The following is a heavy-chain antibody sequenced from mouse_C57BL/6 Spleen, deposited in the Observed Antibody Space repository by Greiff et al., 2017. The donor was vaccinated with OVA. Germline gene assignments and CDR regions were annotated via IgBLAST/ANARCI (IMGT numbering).Heavy chain of an antibody. CDR1: GYTFPSYW. D-gene: IGHD2-10*02. V-gene: IGHV1-55*01. Sequence: VQLQQPGAELVKPGASVKMSCKASGYTFPSYWITLVKLRPGQGLEWIGDIYPGSGSTNYNEKFKSKATLTVDTSSSTAYMQLSSLTSEDSAVYYCARRSNVWDYYAMDYWGQGTSVTVSS. CDR3: ARRSNVWDYYAMDY. J-gene: IGHJ4*01. CDR2: IYPGSGST.